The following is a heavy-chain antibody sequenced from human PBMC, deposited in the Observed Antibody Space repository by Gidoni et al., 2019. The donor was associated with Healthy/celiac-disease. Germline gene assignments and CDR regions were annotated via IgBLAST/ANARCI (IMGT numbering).Heavy chain of an antibody. V-gene: IGHV3-23*01. CDR3: AAPSQAWAVRRSYYYYGMDV. D-gene: IGHD7-27*01. CDR1: GFTLSSYA. Sequence: EVQLLESGGGLVQPGGYLRLSCAGSGFTLSSYAMSWVRQAPGKGLEWVSAISGSGGSTYYADSVKGRFTISRDNSKNTLYLQMNSLRAEDTAVYYCAAPSQAWAVRRSYYYYGMDVWGQGTTVTVSS. J-gene: IGHJ6*02. CDR2: ISGSGGST.